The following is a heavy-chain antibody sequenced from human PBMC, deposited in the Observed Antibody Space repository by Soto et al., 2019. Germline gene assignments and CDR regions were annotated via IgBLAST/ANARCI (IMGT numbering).Heavy chain of an antibody. CDR2: IWYDGSNK. J-gene: IGHJ4*02. V-gene: IGHV3-33*01. CDR1: GFTFSSYG. CDR3: AGDVGSGSYGGGVY. D-gene: IGHD1-26*01. Sequence: QVQLVESGGGVVQPGRSLRLSCAASGFTFSSYGMHWVRQAPGKGLEWVAVIWYDGSNKYYADSVKGRFTISRDNSKNTLYLQMNSLRAEDTAVYYCAGDVGSGSYGGGVYWGQGTLVTVSS.